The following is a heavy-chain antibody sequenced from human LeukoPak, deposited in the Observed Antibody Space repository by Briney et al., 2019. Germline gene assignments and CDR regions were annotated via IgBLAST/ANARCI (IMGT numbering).Heavy chain of an antibody. J-gene: IGHJ1*01. Sequence: ETLSLTCAVYGGSFSGYYWSWIRQPPGKGLEWIGEINHSGSTNYNPSLKSRVTISVDTSKNQFSLKLSSVTAADTAVYYCAREYSSSRRRYFQHWGQGTLVTVSS. CDR3: AREYSSSRRRYFQH. CDR1: GGSFSGYY. D-gene: IGHD6-6*01. CDR2: INHSGST. V-gene: IGHV4-34*01.